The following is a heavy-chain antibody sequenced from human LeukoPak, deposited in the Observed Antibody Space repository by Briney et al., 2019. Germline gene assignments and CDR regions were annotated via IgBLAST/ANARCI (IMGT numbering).Heavy chain of an antibody. CDR3: ARGVYYYDSSGYYGWSFDY. Sequence: GASVKVSCKASGYTFTSYAMNWVRQAPGQGLEWMGWINTNTGNPTYAQGFTGRFVFSLDTSVGTAYLQISSLKAEDTAVYYCARGVYYYDSSGYYGWSFDYWAREPWSPSPQ. V-gene: IGHV7-4-1*02. J-gene: IGHJ4*02. D-gene: IGHD3-22*01. CDR2: INTNTGNP. CDR1: GYTFTSYA.